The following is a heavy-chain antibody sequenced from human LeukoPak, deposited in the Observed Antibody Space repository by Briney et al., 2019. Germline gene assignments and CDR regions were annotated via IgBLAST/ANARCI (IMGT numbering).Heavy chain of an antibody. Sequence: ASVKASCKPSGYTFIDHYLHWVRQAPGQGLESLGWIGPDTGDTNYPQKFQGRVTMTRDASISTAYMELNRLRSDDTAVYYCARAGHNSNSGGYDFWGLGTLVTVSS. CDR3: ARAGHNSNSGGYDF. CDR1: GYTFIDHY. CDR2: IGPDTGDT. J-gene: IGHJ4*02. D-gene: IGHD3-22*01. V-gene: IGHV1-2*02.